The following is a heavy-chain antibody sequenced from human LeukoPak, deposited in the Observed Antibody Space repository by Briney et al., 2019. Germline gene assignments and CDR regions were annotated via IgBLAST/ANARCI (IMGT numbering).Heavy chain of an antibody. Sequence: GGSLRLSCAASGFTYSSYAMNWVRQAPGKGLEWVSTISGSGASTYYADSVKGRFTISRDNSKNTLYLQMNSLRAEDAAVYYCAKDRDVWGSLLDYWGQGTLVTVSS. CDR2: ISGSGAST. CDR1: GFTYSSYA. J-gene: IGHJ4*02. V-gene: IGHV3-23*01. CDR3: AKDRDVWGSLLDY. D-gene: IGHD3-16*01.